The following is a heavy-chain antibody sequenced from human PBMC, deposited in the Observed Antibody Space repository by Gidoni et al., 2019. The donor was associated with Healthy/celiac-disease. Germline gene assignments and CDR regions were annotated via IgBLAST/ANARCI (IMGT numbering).Heavy chain of an antibody. V-gene: IGHV1-8*01. D-gene: IGHD1-26*01. Sequence: QVQLVQSGAEVKKPGASVKVSCKASGYTFTSYDINWVRPATGQGCEWMGWMNPTSGNTGYAQKFQGAVTMTRNTSITTAYLELSSLSSEDTAVYYCARGRGGSHDYWGQGTLVTVSS. J-gene: IGHJ4*02. CDR1: GYTFTSYD. CDR3: ARGRGGSHDY. CDR2: MNPTSGNT.